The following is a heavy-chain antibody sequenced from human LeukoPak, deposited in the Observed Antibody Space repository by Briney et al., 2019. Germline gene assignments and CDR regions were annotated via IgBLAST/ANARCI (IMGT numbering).Heavy chain of an antibody. V-gene: IGHV3-23*01. CDR2: FSVSGGGT. CDR1: GFTFNTYA. Sequence: GGSLTLSCVASGFTFNTYAMTWVRQAPGKGLEWVSSFSVSGGGTYYADSVRGRFIISRGNSKNTLYLHMSSLRAEDTAVYYCVKDWRDESNCGGDCLQYWGQGTLVTVSS. D-gene: IGHD2-21*02. CDR3: VKDWRDESNCGGDCLQY. J-gene: IGHJ4*02.